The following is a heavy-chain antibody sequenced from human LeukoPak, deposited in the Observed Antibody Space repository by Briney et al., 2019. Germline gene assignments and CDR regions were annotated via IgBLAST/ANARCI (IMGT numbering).Heavy chain of an antibody. J-gene: IGHJ4*02. Sequence: SETLSLTCAVYGGSFSGYYWSWIRQPPGKGLEWIGEIKHSGSTNYNPSLKSRVTISVDTSKNQFSLKLSSVTAADTAVYYCARHVDIVATMFDYWGQGTLVTVSS. CDR3: ARHVDIVATMFDY. V-gene: IGHV4-34*01. D-gene: IGHD5-12*01. CDR2: IKHSGST. CDR1: GGSFSGYY.